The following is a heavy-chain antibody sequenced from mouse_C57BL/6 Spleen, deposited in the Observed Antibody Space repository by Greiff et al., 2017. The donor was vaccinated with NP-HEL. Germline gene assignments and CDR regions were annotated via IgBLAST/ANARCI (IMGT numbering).Heavy chain of an antibody. CDR2: IYPGDGDT. J-gene: IGHJ1*03. CDR3: ARSGYSNRYWYFDV. Sequence: QVQLQQSGPELVKPGASVKISCKASGYAFSSSWMNWVKQRPGKGLEWIGRIYPGDGDTNYNGKFKGKATLTADKSSSTAYMQLSSLTSEDSAVYFCARSGYSNRYWYFDVWGTGTTVTVSS. CDR1: GYAFSSSW. D-gene: IGHD2-5*01. V-gene: IGHV1-82*01.